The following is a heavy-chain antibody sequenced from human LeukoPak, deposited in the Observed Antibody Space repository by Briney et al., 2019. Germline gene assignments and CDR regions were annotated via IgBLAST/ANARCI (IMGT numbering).Heavy chain of an antibody. V-gene: IGHV3-20*04. J-gene: IGHJ4*02. D-gene: IGHD1-26*01. CDR2: INWNGGST. CDR1: GFTFDDYG. Sequence: GGSLRLSCAASGFTFDDYGMSWVRQAPGKGLEWVSGINWNGGSTGYADSVKGRFTISRDNSKNTLYLQMNSLRAEDTAVYYCARPPVVGATVYYFDYWGQGTLVTVSS. CDR3: ARPPVVGATVYYFDY.